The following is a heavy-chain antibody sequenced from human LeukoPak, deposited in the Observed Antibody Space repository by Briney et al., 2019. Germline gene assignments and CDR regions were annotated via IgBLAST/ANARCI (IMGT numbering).Heavy chain of an antibody. V-gene: IGHV3-7*03. CDR1: GFTFSRHW. CDR3: ARDWYNSLNYFDY. Sequence: GGSLRLSCAASGFTFSRHWMTYVRQAPGKGLEWVADIKQGGYEKNYVDSVKGRFTISRDNSNSTLYLRMNSLRVDDTAVYYCARDWYNSLNYFDYWGQGSLVTVSS. D-gene: IGHD1-1*01. CDR2: IKQGGYEK. J-gene: IGHJ4*02.